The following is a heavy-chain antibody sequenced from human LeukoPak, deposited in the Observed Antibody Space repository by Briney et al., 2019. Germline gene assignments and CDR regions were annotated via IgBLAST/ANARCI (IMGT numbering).Heavy chain of an antibody. J-gene: IGHJ4*02. CDR2: IYYSGST. D-gene: IGHD2-2*01. V-gene: IGHV4-31*03. Sequence: SETLSLTCTVSGGSISSGGYYWSWIRQHPGKGLEWIGYIYYSGSTYYNPSLKSRVTISVDTSKNQFSLKLSSVTAADTAVYYCARGGGRYCSSASCHLDYWGQGTLVTVSS. CDR3: ARGGGRYCSSASCHLDY. CDR1: GGSISSGGYY.